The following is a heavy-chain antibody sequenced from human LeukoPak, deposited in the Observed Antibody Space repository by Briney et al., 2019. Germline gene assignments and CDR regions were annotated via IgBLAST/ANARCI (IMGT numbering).Heavy chain of an antibody. D-gene: IGHD1-26*01. CDR3: ASSRSPGIVGATTLHY. CDR1: GGTFSSYA. V-gene: IGHV1-69*13. J-gene: IGHJ4*02. Sequence: SVKVSCKASGGTFSSYAISWVRQAPGQGLEWMGGIIPIFGTANYAQKFQGRVTITADESTSTAYMELSSLRSEDTAVYYCASSRSPGIVGATTLHYWGQGTLVTASS. CDR2: IIPIFGTA.